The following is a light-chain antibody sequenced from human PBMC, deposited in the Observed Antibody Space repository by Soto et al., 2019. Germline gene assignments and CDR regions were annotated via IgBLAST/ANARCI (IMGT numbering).Light chain of an antibody. J-gene: IGLJ2*01. CDR2: DVS. V-gene: IGLV2-11*01. Sequence: QSVLTQPPSVSGSPGQSVTISCTRTSSDVGAYNFVSWYQQYPGKAPKLIIFDVSARPSGVPDRFSGSKSGNTASLTISGLQADDEADYYCCSYAGTYSPVLGGGTKVTVL. CDR1: SSDVGAYNF. CDR3: CSYAGTYSPV.